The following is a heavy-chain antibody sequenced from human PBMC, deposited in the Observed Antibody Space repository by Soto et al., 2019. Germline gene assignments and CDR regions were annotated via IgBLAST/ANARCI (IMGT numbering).Heavy chain of an antibody. V-gene: IGHV4-59*08. J-gene: IGHJ6*03. Sequence: SETLSLTCTVSGGSIRNYHWSWIRQPPRKGLEWIGYIYYIGSTNYNPSLKSRVTISVDTSKNQFSLKLSSVTAADTAVYYCASLVVPAANTKFDYYYYMDVWGKGTTVTVSS. CDR3: ASLVVPAANTKFDYYYYMDV. CDR2: IYYIGST. D-gene: IGHD2-2*01. CDR1: GGSIRNYH.